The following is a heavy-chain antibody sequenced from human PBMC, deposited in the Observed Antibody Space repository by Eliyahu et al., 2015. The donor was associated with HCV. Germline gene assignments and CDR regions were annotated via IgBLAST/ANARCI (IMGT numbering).Heavy chain of an antibody. V-gene: IGHV3-49*03. CDR2: IRSKAYGGTT. CDR1: GFTFGDYA. Sequence: EVQLVESGGGLVQPGRSLRLSCTASGFTFGDYAMSWFRQAPGKGLEWVGFIRSKAYGGTTEYAASVKGRFTISRDDSKSIAYLQMNSLKTEDTAVYYCTRQYGFRLYSSSWYYYGMDVWGQGTTVTVSS. J-gene: IGHJ6*02. CDR3: TRQYGFRLYSSSWYYYGMDV. D-gene: IGHD6-13*01.